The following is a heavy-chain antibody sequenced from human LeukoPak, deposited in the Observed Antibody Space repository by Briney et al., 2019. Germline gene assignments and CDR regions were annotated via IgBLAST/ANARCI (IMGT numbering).Heavy chain of an antibody. CDR1: GGSISSGSSY. CDR2: IYTSGST. V-gene: IGHV4-61*02. J-gene: IGHJ4*02. Sequence: SETLSLTCTVSGGSISSGSSYWSWIRQPAGRGLEWIGRIYTSGSTNYNPSLKSRVTISVDTSKNQFSLKLSSVTAADTAVYYCARDGSTQFDYWGQGTLVTVSS. CDR3: ARDGSTQFDY. D-gene: IGHD1-1*01.